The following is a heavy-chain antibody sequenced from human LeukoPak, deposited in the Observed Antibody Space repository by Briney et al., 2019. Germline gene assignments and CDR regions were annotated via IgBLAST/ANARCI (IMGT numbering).Heavy chain of an antibody. D-gene: IGHD2-2*01. CDR1: GGSLTSSSYY. J-gene: IGHJ4*02. CDR3: ARSPTKRVPEDY. V-gene: IGHV4-39*07. CDR2: IFHSGST. Sequence: PSETLSLTCTVSGGSLTSSSYYWGWIRQPPGKGLEWIGQIFHSGSTSYSPSLKSRVTISMDKSKNQISLRLTSVTAADTAVYYCARSPTKRVPEDYWGQGTLVTVSS.